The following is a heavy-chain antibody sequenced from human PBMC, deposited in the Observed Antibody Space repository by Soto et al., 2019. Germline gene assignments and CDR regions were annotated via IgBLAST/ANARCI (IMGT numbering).Heavy chain of an antibody. V-gene: IGHV3-48*02. J-gene: IGHJ4*02. CDR1: GFTFSTYN. D-gene: IGHD6-6*01. CDR2: ISSSGSTI. CDR3: AKEYSISYGRHFDD. Sequence: GGSLRLSCEASGFTFSTYNMNWVRQPPGKGLEWVSYISSSGSTIYYADSVKGRFTISRDNAKNSLYLQMNSLRDEDTAVYYCAKEYSISYGRHFDDWGQGTQVTVSS.